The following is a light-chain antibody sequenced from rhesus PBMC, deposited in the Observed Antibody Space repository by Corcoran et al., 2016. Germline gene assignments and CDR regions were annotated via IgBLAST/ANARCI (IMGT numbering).Light chain of an antibody. V-gene: IGKV1-74*01. J-gene: IGKJ4*01. CDR3: QHGYGTPLT. CDR2: KAS. Sequence: DILMTQSPSSLSASVGDRVTITCRASENVNNYLNWYKQQPGKAPKLLIYKASTLQSGVPSRFSGSGSGTDYTFTISSLQPEDVATYYCQHGYGTPLTFGGGTKVELK. CDR1: ENVNNY.